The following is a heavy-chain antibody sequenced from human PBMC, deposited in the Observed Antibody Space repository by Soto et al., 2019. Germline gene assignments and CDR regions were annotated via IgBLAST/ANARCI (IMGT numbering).Heavy chain of an antibody. CDR3: ARDLDYDSSVSDALDI. CDR2: IYYSGST. CDR1: GGSISSYY. D-gene: IGHD3-22*01. Sequence: PSETLSLTCTVSGGSISSYYWSWIRQPPGKGLEWIGYIYYSGSTNYNPSIKSRDTISVDTSKNQFSLKMSSVTAADTAVYYCARDLDYDSSVSDALDIWGQGTMVT. J-gene: IGHJ3*02. V-gene: IGHV4-59*01.